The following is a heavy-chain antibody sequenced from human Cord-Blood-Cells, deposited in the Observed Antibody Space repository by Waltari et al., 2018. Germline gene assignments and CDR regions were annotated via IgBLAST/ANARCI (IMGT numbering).Heavy chain of an antibody. Sequence: QVQLQESGPGLVKPSQTLSLTCTVSGGSISSGSYYWSWIRQPAGKGLWWIGYIYTSGRPNDSPSLKLRVSSAVDTAKNQFSLRLSSVTAADTALYYCARRYSSSWYAFDIWGQGTMVTVSS. D-gene: IGHD6-13*01. V-gene: IGHV4-61*09. CDR3: ARRYSSSWYAFDI. CDR1: GGSISSGSYY. J-gene: IGHJ3*02. CDR2: IYTSGRP.